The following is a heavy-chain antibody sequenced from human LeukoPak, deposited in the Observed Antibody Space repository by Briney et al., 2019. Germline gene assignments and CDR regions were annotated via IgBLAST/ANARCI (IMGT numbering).Heavy chain of an antibody. CDR3: ARAIAADYYYYMDV. V-gene: IGHV1-8*01. Sequence: ASVKVSCMASGYTFTSYDINWVPHAPRQGLEWMGWMNPNSGNTGYAQKFQGRVTMTRNTSISTAYMELSSLRSEDTAVYYCARAIAADYYYYMDVWGKGTTVTVSS. CDR2: MNPNSGNT. D-gene: IGHD6-13*01. J-gene: IGHJ6*03. CDR1: GYTFTSYD.